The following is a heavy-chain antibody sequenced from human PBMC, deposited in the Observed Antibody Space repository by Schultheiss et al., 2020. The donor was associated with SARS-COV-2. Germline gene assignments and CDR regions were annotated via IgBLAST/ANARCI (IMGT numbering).Heavy chain of an antibody. CDR1: GGSFSGYY. Sequence: SETLSLTCAVYGGSFSGYYWSWIRQPPGKGLEWIGEINHSGSTNYNPSLKSRVTILVDTSKNQFSLKLSSVTAADTAVYYCARGREGQSLDYWGQGTLVTVSS. CDR2: INHSGST. D-gene: IGHD1-26*01. J-gene: IGHJ4*02. CDR3: ARGREGQSLDY. V-gene: IGHV4-34*01.